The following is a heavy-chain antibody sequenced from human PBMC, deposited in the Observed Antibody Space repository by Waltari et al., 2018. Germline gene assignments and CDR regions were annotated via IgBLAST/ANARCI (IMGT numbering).Heavy chain of an antibody. Sequence: QVQLVQSGAEVKKPGASVKVSCKASGYPFTSYGISWVRQSPGQGLEWMGWISAYNGNTNYAQKLQGRVTMTTDTSTSTAYMELRSLRSDDTAVYYCAREEIFLDYYYYMDVWGKGTTVTVSS. D-gene: IGHD3-9*01. CDR3: AREEIFLDYYYYMDV. J-gene: IGHJ6*03. V-gene: IGHV1-18*01. CDR1: GYPFTSYG. CDR2: ISAYNGNT.